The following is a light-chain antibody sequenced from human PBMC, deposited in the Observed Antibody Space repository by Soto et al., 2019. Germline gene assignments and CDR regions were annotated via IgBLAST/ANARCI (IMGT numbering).Light chain of an antibody. CDR1: QDISSW. CDR2: EAS. J-gene: IGKJ3*01. Sequence: DIQMTQSPSSVSASVGDRVTITCRASQDISSWLAWYQQKPGKAPVLLIYEASRLQSGVPSRFSGSGSGTDFTLTINSLQPEDFGTYYCQQDIHFPFTFGPGTKVDV. CDR3: QQDIHFPFT. V-gene: IGKV1-12*01.